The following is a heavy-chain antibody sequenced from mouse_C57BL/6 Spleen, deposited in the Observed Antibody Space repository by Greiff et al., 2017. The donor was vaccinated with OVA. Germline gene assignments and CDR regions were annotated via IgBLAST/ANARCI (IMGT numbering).Heavy chain of an antibody. CDR1: GFSFNTYA. CDR2: IRSKSNNYAT. Sequence: DVMLVESGGGLVQPKGSLKLSCAASGFSFNTYAMNWVRQAPGKGLEWVARIRSKSNNYATYYADSVKDRFTISRDDSESMLYLQMNNLKTEDTAMYYCVRHARAAQAYYAMDYWGQGTSVTVSS. V-gene: IGHV10-1*01. CDR3: VRHARAAQAYYAMDY. J-gene: IGHJ4*01. D-gene: IGHD3-2*02.